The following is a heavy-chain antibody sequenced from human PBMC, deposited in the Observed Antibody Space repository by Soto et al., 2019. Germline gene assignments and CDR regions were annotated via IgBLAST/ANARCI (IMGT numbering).Heavy chain of an antibody. CDR3: ARAGGMLGSSYYYDSSGPEQYAFNI. CDR1: GGSISSGGYY. J-gene: IGHJ3*02. Sequence: SETLSLTCTVSGGSISSGGYYWSWIRQHPGKGLEWIGYIYYSGSTYHNPSLKSRVTISVDTSKNQFSLKLSSVTAADTAVYYCARAGGMLGSSYYYDSSGPEQYAFNIWGQGTMVTVSS. V-gene: IGHV4-31*03. D-gene: IGHD3-22*01. CDR2: IYYSGST.